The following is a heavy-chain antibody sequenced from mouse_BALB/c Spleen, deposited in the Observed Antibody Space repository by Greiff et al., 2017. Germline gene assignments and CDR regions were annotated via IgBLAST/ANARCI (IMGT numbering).Heavy chain of an antibody. V-gene: IGHV1S29*02. CDR2: IYPYNGGT. CDR3: ARWYYGSSPFDY. Sequence: VQLQQSGPELVKPGASVKISCKASGYTFTDYNMHWVKQSHGKSLEWIGYIYPYNGGTGYNQKFKSKATLTVDNSSSTAYMELRSLTSEDSAVYYCARWYYGSSPFDYWGQGTTLTVSS. CDR1: GYTFTDYN. J-gene: IGHJ2*01. D-gene: IGHD1-1*01.